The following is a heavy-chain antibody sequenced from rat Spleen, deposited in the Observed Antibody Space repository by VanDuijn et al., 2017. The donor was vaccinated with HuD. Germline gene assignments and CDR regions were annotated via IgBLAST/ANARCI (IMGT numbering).Heavy chain of an antibody. CDR3: ARRYYFDY. J-gene: IGHJ2*01. CDR2: ISTGGGDT. CDR1: GFTFSNYH. Sequence: EVQLVESGGGLVQPGRSMKLSCAASGFTFSNYHMAWVRQAPTKGLEWVASISTGGGDTYYRDSVKGRFTISRDIAKSTLYLQMDSLRSEDTATYYCARRYYFDYWCQGVMVTVSS. V-gene: IGHV5-25*01.